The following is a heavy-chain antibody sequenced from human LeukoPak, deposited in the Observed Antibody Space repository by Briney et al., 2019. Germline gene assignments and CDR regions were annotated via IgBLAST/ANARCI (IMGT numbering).Heavy chain of an antibody. Sequence: GESLKISCKGSGYSFTSYWIGWVRQMPGKGLEWMGIIYPGDSDTRYSPSFRGQVTISADKSISTAYLQWSSLKASDTAMYYCATLYSSGWYVDYYFDYWGQGTLVTVSS. CDR2: IYPGDSDT. D-gene: IGHD6-19*01. J-gene: IGHJ4*02. CDR1: GYSFTSYW. V-gene: IGHV5-51*01. CDR3: ATLYSSGWYVDYYFDY.